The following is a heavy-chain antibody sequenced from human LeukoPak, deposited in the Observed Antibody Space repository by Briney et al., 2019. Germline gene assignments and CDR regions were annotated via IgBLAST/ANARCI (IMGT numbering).Heavy chain of an antibody. J-gene: IGHJ4*02. CDR1: GGSFSGYY. D-gene: IGHD5-12*01. V-gene: IGHV4-34*01. CDR3: ARGNSGYDF. Sequence: SETLSLTCAVYGGSFSGYYWGWIRQPPGKGLEWIGEINHSGSTNYNPSLKSRVTISVDTSKNQFSLKLSSVTAADTAVYYCARGNSGYDFWGQGTLVTVSS. CDR2: INHSGST.